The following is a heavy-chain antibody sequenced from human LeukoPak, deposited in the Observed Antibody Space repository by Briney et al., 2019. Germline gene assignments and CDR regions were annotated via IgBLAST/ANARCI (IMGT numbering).Heavy chain of an antibody. Sequence: PGGSLRLSCAASGFTFTSHDMGWVRQAPGKGLEWVSYISTSSSIITYADSVKGRFTASRDNAENSMYLQMNSLRAEDTAVYYCARVALRPIDYSNPEFDPWGQGTLVTVSS. J-gene: IGHJ5*02. D-gene: IGHD4-11*01. CDR3: ARVALRPIDYSNPEFDP. CDR2: ISTSSSII. V-gene: IGHV3-48*01. CDR1: GFTFTSHD.